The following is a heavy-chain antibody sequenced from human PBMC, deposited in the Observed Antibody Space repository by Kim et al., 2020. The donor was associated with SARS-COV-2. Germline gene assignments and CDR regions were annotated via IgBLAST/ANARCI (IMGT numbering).Heavy chain of an antibody. J-gene: IGHJ4*02. V-gene: IGHV1-18*01. D-gene: IGHD6-13*01. Sequence: YNGNTNYAQKLQGRVTMTTDTSTSTAYMELRSLRSDDTAVYYCARDGNSSWGQGTLVTVSS. CDR2: YNGNT. CDR3: ARDGNSS.